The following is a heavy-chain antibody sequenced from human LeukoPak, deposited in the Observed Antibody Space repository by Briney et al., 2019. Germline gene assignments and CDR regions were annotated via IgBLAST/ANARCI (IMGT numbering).Heavy chain of an antibody. CDR2: IKQDGSEK. CDR3: ARDHRGVDAFDI. CDR1: GFTFSRYW. J-gene: IGHJ3*02. V-gene: IGHV3-7*03. D-gene: IGHD3-10*01. Sequence: PGGSLRLSCAVSGFTFSRYWMSWVRQAPRKGLEWVANIKQDGSEKYYVDSVKGRFTVSRDNAKNSLYLQMNSLRAEDTAVYYCARDHRGVDAFDIWGQGTMVTVSS.